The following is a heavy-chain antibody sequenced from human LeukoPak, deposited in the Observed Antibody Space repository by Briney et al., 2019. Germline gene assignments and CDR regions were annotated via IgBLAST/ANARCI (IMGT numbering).Heavy chain of an antibody. J-gene: IGHJ4*02. D-gene: IGHD4-17*01. CDR1: GGSISSYY. Sequence: SETLSLTCTVSGGSISSYYWSWIRQPPGKGLEWIGYIYYTGSTNYNPSLKSRVTISVDTSKNQFSLELSSVTAADTAVYYCARMMTTVTTGFDYWGQGTLVTVSS. CDR2: IYYTGST. CDR3: ARMMTTVTTGFDY. V-gene: IGHV4-59*01.